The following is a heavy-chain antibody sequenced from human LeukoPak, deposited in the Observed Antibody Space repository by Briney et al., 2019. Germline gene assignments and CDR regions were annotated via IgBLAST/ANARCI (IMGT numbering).Heavy chain of an antibody. CDR1: GITFSSSY. V-gene: IGHV3-66*02. J-gene: IGHJ5*02. CDR2: IFAGGNT. Sequence: GGSLRLSCAASGITFSSSYMIWVRQAPGKGLEWVSVIFAGGNTYYSDSVQGRFTISRDNSKNTVYLQMNSLRPEDTAIYYCARAPAYRFDPWGQGTLVSVSS. CDR3: ARAPAYRFDP. D-gene: IGHD2-21*01.